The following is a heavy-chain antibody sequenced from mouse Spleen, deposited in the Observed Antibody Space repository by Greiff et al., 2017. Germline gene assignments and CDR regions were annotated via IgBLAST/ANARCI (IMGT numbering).Heavy chain of an antibody. J-gene: IGHJ1*01. D-gene: IGHD2-4*01. Sequence: EVQLQQSGPELVKPGASVKIPCKASGYTFTDYNMDWVKQSHGKSLEWIGDINPNNGGTIYNQKFKGKATLTVDKSSSTAYMELRSLTSEDTAVYYCARRGVYYDYDVWYFDVWGAGTTVTVSS. CDR1: GYTFTDYN. V-gene: IGHV1-18*01. CDR2: INPNNGGT. CDR3: ARRGVYYDYDVWYFDV.